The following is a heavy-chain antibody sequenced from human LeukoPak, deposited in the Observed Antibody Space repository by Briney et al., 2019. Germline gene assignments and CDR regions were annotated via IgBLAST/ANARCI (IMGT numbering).Heavy chain of an antibody. J-gene: IGHJ4*02. CDR1: GGTFISYA. CDR2: IIPIFGTA. D-gene: IGHD2-2*01. Sequence: SVKVSRKASGGTFISYAISWVRQALGQGLEWMGGIIPIFGTANYAQKFQGRVTITADESTSTAYMELSSLRSEDTAVYYCARLLGNQRTNWGQGTLVTVSS. CDR3: ARLLGNQRTN. V-gene: IGHV1-69*13.